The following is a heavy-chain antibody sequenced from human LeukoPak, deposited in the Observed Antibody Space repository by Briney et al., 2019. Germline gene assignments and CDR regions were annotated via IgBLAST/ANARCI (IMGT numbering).Heavy chain of an antibody. CDR1: GGSISSHY. V-gene: IGHV4-59*11. Sequence: SETLSLTCTVSGGSISSHYWSWIRQPPGKGLEWIGYIYYTGSTNYNPSLKSRVTISVDTSKNQFSLKLSSVTAADTAMYYCARTIFGVVGSFHFDYWGQGTLVTVSS. D-gene: IGHD3-3*01. CDR2: IYYTGST. J-gene: IGHJ4*02. CDR3: ARTIFGVVGSFHFDY.